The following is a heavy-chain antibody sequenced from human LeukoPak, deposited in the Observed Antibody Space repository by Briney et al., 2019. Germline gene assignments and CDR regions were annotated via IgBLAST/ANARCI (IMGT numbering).Heavy chain of an antibody. CDR1: GYIYTSYW. Sequence: GESLKISCNSSGYIYTSYWIGWVRQMPGKGLEWMGIIYPGDSDTRYSPSFQGQVTISADKSISTAYLQWSSLKASDTAMYYCARAGPTYYFDYWGQGTLVTVSS. CDR3: ARAGPTYYFDY. CDR2: IYPGDSDT. J-gene: IGHJ4*02. V-gene: IGHV5-51*01.